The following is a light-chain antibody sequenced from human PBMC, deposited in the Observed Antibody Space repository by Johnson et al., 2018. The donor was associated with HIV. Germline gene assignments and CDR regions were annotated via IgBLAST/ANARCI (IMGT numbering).Light chain of an antibody. Sequence: QSVLTQPPSVSAAPGQKVTVSCSGSSSNIGDHSVSWFQHLPGAAPKLLIYDNDRRPSGVPDRFSGSKSGTSATLDITGLQSGDEADYYCGTWNSSLSAHDYVFGTGTKVTVL. CDR2: DND. J-gene: IGLJ1*01. CDR1: SSNIGDHS. V-gene: IGLV1-51*02. CDR3: GTWNSSLSAHDYV.